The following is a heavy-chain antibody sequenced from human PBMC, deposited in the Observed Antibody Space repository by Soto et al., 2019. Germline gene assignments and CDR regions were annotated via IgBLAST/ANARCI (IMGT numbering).Heavy chain of an antibody. Sequence: EVQLVESGGGLVQPGGSLRLSCAASGFTFSSYWMSWVRQAPGKGLEWVANIKQDGSEKYYVDSVKGRFTISRDNAKNSLYLQMNSLRAEDTAVYYCARDLVVVVAAISWFDPWGQGTLVTVSS. CDR1: GFTFSSYW. J-gene: IGHJ5*02. CDR3: ARDLVVVVAAISWFDP. V-gene: IGHV3-7*01. D-gene: IGHD2-15*01. CDR2: IKQDGSEK.